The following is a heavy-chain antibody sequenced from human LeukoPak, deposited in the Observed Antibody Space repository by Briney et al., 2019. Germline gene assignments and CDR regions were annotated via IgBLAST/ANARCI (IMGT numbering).Heavy chain of an antibody. CDR2: ISAYNGDT. Sequence: GASVKVSCKASGYTFTTYVLSWVRQAPGQGLEWMGWISAYNGDTNYAQKLQGRLTMTTDTSTSTAYMELRSLRSDDTAVYYCARDTIADRPGWFDPWGQGTLVTVSS. V-gene: IGHV1-18*01. J-gene: IGHJ5*02. CDR3: ARDTIADRPGWFDP. CDR1: GYTFTTYV. D-gene: IGHD6-6*01.